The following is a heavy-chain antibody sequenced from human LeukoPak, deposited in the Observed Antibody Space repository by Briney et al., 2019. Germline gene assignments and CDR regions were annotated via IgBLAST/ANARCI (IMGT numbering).Heavy chain of an antibody. CDR2: ITGSGGTT. V-gene: IGHV3-23*01. Sequence: GGSLRLSCAASQFTFSNYGMAWVRQAPGKGLEWVSAITGSGGTTYYADSVKGRFAISRDNSKNTVSLQMNSLRAEDTAIYYCAKMQGYFDYWGQGALVTVSS. J-gene: IGHJ4*02. CDR1: QFTFSNYG. CDR3: AKMQGYFDY.